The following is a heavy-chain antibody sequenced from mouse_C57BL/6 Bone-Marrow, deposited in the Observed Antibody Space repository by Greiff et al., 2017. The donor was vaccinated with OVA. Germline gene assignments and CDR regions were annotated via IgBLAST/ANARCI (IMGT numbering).Heavy chain of an antibody. Sequence: LQESGAELVRPGASVKLSCTASGFNIKDDYMHWVKQRPEQGLEWIGWIDPENGDTEYASKFQGKATITADTSSNTAYLQLSSLTSEDTAVYYCTTLYYYGSSWFAYWGQGTLVTVSA. D-gene: IGHD1-1*01. CDR3: TTLYYYGSSWFAY. CDR1: GFNIKDDY. V-gene: IGHV14-4*01. CDR2: IDPENGDT. J-gene: IGHJ3*01.